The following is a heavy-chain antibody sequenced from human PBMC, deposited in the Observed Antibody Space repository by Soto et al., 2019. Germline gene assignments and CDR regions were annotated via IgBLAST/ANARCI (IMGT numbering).Heavy chain of an antibody. D-gene: IGHD3-9*01. Sequence: QVQLVQSGAEVKKPGASVKVSCKASGYTFTSSGISWVRQAPGQGLEWMGWISAYSGNTNYAQNLQGRVTMTTDTSTSTAYMALRSLRSDDTAGYYCARQYAIFTGYYLEVGYWGKGTLVTVSS. CDR3: ARQYAIFTGYYLEVGY. CDR1: GYTFTSSG. CDR2: ISAYSGNT. J-gene: IGHJ4*02. V-gene: IGHV1-18*01.